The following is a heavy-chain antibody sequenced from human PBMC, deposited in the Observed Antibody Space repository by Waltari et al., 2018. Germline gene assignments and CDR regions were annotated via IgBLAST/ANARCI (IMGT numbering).Heavy chain of an antibody. CDR3: AKSYYDFWSGYLRAAFDI. D-gene: IGHD3-3*01. CDR2: LWYDGSNK. J-gene: IGHJ3*02. CDR1: GFTFSSYG. V-gene: IGHV3-30*18. Sequence: QVQLVESGGGVVQPGRSLRLSCAASGFTFSSYGMHWVRQAPGKGLEWVAGLWYDGSNKYYADSVEGRFTISRDNSKNTLYLQMNSLRAEDTAMYYCAKSYYDFWSGYLRAAFDIWGQGTMVTVSS.